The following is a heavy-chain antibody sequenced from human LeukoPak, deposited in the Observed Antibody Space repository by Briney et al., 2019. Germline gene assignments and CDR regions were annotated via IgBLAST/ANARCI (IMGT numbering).Heavy chain of an antibody. CDR3: ARDRVAYYYGSGGPSY. V-gene: IGHV1-69*04. D-gene: IGHD3-10*01. J-gene: IGHJ4*02. CDR1: GGTFSIYA. CDR2: IIPILGIA. Sequence: EASVKVSCKASGGTFSIYAISWVRQAPGQGLEWMGRIIPILGIANYAQKFQGRVTITADKSTSTAYMELSSLRSEDTAVYYCARDRVAYYYGSGGPSYWGQGTLVTVFS.